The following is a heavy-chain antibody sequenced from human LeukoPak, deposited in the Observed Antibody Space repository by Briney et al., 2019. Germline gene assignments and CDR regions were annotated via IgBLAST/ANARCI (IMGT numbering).Heavy chain of an antibody. J-gene: IGHJ4*02. CDR2: ISGSGGST. V-gene: IGHV3-23*01. Sequence: PGGSLRLSCAASGFTFNIYVMSWVRQAPGKGLEWVSAISGSGGSTYFADSVKGRFTISRDNSKNTMYLQMKSLRAEDTAVYYCAKGAQYYDSSGYDYWGQGTLVTVSS. CDR3: AKGAQYYDSSGYDY. D-gene: IGHD3-22*01. CDR1: GFTFNIYV.